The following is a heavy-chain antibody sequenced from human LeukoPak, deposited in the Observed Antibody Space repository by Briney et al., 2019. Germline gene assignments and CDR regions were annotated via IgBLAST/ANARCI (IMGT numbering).Heavy chain of an antibody. CDR1: GFTFSSYD. Sequence: GGSLRLSCAASGFTFSSYDMHWVRQATGKGLEWVSAIGTAGDTYYPGSVKGRFTISRENAKNSLYLQMNSLRAGDTAVYYCARGTAQYDAFDIWGQGTMVTVSS. V-gene: IGHV3-13*01. J-gene: IGHJ3*02. D-gene: IGHD2-2*01. CDR2: IGTAGDT. CDR3: ARGTAQYDAFDI.